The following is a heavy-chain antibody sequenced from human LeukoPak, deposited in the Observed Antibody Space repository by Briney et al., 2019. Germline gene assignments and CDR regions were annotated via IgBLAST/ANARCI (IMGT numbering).Heavy chain of an antibody. V-gene: IGHV3-23*01. Sequence: GGSLRLSCAASGFTFSSYAMSWVRQAPGKGLEWVSGISGSGGSTYYADSVKGRFTISRDNSKNMLYLQMNSLRAEDTAVYYCAKPKYDSSGYLFDYWGQGTLVTVSS. CDR1: GFTFSSYA. CDR2: ISGSGGST. CDR3: AKPKYDSSGYLFDY. D-gene: IGHD3-22*01. J-gene: IGHJ4*02.